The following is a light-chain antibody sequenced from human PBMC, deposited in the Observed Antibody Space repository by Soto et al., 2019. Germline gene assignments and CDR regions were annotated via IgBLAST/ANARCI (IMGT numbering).Light chain of an antibody. CDR1: ESIATW. Sequence: DIQMTQSPSTLSASVGDRVTITCRASESIATWLAWYQHKAGKSPRLLIYGASNLERGVPSRFSGSGSGTEFTLTISSLQPDDIATYYCQQYNSFSYTFGPGTKLEIK. CDR2: GAS. J-gene: IGKJ2*01. V-gene: IGKV1-5*01. CDR3: QQYNSFSYT.